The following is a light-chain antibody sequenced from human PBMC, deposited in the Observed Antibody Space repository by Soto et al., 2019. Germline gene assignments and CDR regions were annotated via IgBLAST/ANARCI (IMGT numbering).Light chain of an antibody. V-gene: IGKV3-15*01. J-gene: IGKJ4*01. CDR3: QQYDDWLRLT. Sequence: EIVMTQSPATLAGSPGETVTLSCRASQSLSGNLAWYQQKPGQAPRLLIFRASTRATGVPARFSGRGSGTEFTLTISGLQSEDFAVYFCQQYDDWLRLTFGGGTKVDIK. CDR2: RAS. CDR1: QSLSGN.